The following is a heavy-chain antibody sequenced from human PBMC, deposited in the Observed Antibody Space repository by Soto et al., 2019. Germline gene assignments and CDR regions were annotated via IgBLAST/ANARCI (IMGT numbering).Heavy chain of an antibody. Sequence: PGGSLRLSCAASGFTFSSYGMHWVRQAPGKGLEWVAVIWYDGSNKYYADSVKGRFTISRDNSNNTLYLQLNSLRAEDTAVYYCAKRAKENSGLFAFWGQGTLVTVSS. CDR3: AKRAKENSGLFAF. CDR1: GFTFSSYG. J-gene: IGHJ4*02. CDR2: IWYDGSNK. D-gene: IGHD1-26*01. V-gene: IGHV3-33*06.